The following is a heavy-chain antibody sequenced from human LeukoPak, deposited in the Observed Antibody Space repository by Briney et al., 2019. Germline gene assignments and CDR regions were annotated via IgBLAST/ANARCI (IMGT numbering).Heavy chain of an antibody. CDR2: IYYSGST. CDR1: GGSISSGGYY. J-gene: IGHJ4*02. CDR3: ARKFSSSWAFDY. Sequence: SETLSLTCTVSGGSISSGGYYWSWIRQHPGKGLEWIGYIYYSGSTCYNPSLKSRVTISVDTSKNQFSLKLSSVTAADTAVYYCARKFSSSWAFDYWGQGTLVTVST. V-gene: IGHV4-31*03. D-gene: IGHD6-13*01.